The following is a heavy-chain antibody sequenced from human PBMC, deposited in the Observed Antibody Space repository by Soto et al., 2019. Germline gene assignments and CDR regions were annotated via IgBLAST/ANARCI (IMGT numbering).Heavy chain of an antibody. V-gene: IGHV1-69*02. CDR1: GGTFSSYT. D-gene: IGHD3-10*01. CDR3: ARFRGSYGMDV. CDR2: IIPILGIA. Sequence: QVQLVQSGAAVKKPGSSVKVSCKASGGTFSSYTISWVRQAPGQGLEWMGRIIPILGIANYAQKFQGRVTITADKSTSTAYMELSSLRSEDTAVYFCARFRGSYGMDVWGQGTTVTVSS. J-gene: IGHJ6*02.